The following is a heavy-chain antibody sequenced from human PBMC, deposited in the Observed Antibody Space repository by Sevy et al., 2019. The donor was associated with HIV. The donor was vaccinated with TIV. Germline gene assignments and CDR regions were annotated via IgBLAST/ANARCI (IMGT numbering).Heavy chain of an antibody. D-gene: IGHD6-19*01. CDR2: ISTSSSYT. CDR3: ARARYTSGWGYFDY. J-gene: IGHJ4*02. Sequence: GGPLRLSCAASGFTFSDYYMSWIRQAPGKGLEWVSYISTSSSYTNYADSVKGRFTISRDNAKSSLYLHMNSLRAEDTAVYYCARARYTSGWGYFDYWGQGTLVTVSS. CDR1: GFTFSDYY. V-gene: IGHV3-11*06.